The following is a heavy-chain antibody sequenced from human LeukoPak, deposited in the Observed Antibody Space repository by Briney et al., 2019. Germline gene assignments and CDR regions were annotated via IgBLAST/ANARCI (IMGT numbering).Heavy chain of an antibody. D-gene: IGHD3-3*01. CDR2: INAGNGNT. Sequence: ASVKVSCKASGYTFTNYAIHWVRQAPGQRPEWMGWINAGNGNTKYSQRFQGRVTITRDKSANTAYMELSSLRSEDTAVYYCARGIWSSHKADYYLDNWGQGTLVTVSS. V-gene: IGHV1-3*01. CDR1: GYTFTNYA. J-gene: IGHJ4*02. CDR3: ARGIWSSHKADYYLDN.